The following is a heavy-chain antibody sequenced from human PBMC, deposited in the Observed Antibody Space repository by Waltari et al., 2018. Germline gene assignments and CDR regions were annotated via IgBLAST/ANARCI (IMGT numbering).Heavy chain of an antibody. V-gene: IGHV1-69*01. CDR2: PVTGTA. CDR3: ARNRGYSYGDHYDAFDI. Sequence: PVTGTANYAQKFQGRVTITADESTSTAYMELSSLRSEDTAVYYCARNRGYSYGDHYDAFDIWGQGTMVTVSS. J-gene: IGHJ3*02. D-gene: IGHD5-18*01.